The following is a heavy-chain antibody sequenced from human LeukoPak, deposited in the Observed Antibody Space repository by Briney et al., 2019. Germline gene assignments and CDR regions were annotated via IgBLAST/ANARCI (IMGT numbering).Heavy chain of an antibody. V-gene: IGHV4-59*01. CDR1: GGSISTDY. D-gene: IGHD3-3*01. Sequence: SETLSLTCSVSGGSISTDYWSWIRQTPGKGLEEIGYIYNSGSPNYNPPLEGRVTMSIDTSKNHFSLKLSSVTAADTAVYYCTRGRYYEPIDSWGQGTLVTVSS. CDR2: IYNSGSP. CDR3: TRGRYYEPIDS. J-gene: IGHJ4*02.